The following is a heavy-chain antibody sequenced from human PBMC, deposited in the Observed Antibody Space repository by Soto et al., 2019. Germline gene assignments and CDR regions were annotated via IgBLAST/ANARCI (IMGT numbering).Heavy chain of an antibody. CDR1: GFICSSYD. J-gene: IGHJ3*02. Sequence: SGGSLRLSCAASGFICSSYDMSWVRQAPWKGLEWVSTILVDGRTFYVDSVKGRFTISRDSPQNTVYLQMNSLTAGDTALYYCAKATATGGGAFDICGQGTMVTVSS. D-gene: IGHD2-8*02. CDR2: ILVDGRT. V-gene: IGHV3-23*01. CDR3: AKATATGGGAFDI.